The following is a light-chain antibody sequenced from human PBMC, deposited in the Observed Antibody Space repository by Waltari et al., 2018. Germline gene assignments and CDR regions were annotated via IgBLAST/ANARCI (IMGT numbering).Light chain of an antibody. V-gene: IGLV1-47*01. CDR3: APWDDSLSGWV. CDR1: SSNSGNNY. CDR2: RNN. Sequence: QSVLTQPPSASGAPGQRVTISCSGSSSNSGNNYVSWYQLLPGTVPKLLIYRNNQRASGVPDRFSGSKSGTSASLAISGLRSEDEAYYYCAPWDDSLSGWVFGGGTKLTVL. J-gene: IGLJ3*02.